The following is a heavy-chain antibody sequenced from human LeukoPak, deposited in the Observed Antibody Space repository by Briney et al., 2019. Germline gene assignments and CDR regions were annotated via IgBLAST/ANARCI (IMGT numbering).Heavy chain of an antibody. V-gene: IGHV4-34*01. Sequence: SETLSLTCAVSGGSFSGYYWSWIRQPPGKGLEWIGEINHSGSTNYNPSLKSRVTISVDTSKNQFSLKLSSVTAADTAVYYCASRGGGYYYYYYMDVWGKGTTVTVSS. J-gene: IGHJ6*03. D-gene: IGHD3-10*01. CDR3: ASRGGGYYYYYYMDV. CDR2: INHSGST. CDR1: GGSFSGYY.